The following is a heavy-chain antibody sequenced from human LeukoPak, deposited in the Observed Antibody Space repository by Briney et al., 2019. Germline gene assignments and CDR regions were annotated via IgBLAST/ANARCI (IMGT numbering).Heavy chain of an antibody. Sequence: SETLPLTCAVYGGSSSGYYWSWIRQRPGKGLEWIGEINHSGSTNYNPSLKSRVTISVDTSKNQFSLKLSSVTAADTAVYYCARGLRGVIRWFDPWGQGTLVTVSS. J-gene: IGHJ5*02. CDR3: ARGLRGVIRWFDP. V-gene: IGHV4-34*01. CDR2: INHSGST. CDR1: GGSSSGYY. D-gene: IGHD3-10*01.